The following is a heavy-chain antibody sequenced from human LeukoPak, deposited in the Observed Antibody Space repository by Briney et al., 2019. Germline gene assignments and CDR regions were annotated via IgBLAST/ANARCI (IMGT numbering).Heavy chain of an antibody. CDR3: ASLYSGSYWIRDY. CDR1: GFDFSTHG. J-gene: IGHJ4*02. Sequence: PGGSLRLSCAATGFDFSTHGMSWVRQAPGKGLEWVSALSGSGYETYYTASAKGRFTISRDESTKTLYLQMNSVRAEDTAVYYCASLYSGSYWIRDYWGQGTLVTVSS. D-gene: IGHD1-26*01. CDR2: LSGSGYET. V-gene: IGHV3-23*01.